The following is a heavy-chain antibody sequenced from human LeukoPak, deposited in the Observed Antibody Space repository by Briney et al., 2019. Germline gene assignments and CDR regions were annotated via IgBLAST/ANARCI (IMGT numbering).Heavy chain of an antibody. D-gene: IGHD6-13*01. J-gene: IGHJ6*03. V-gene: IGHV1/OR15-1*04. Sequence: ASVTVSCKASGYIFTDYYMHWVRQAPGQELGWMGRINPNSGGTNYAQKFQGRVTITADESTSTAYMELSSLRSEDTAVYYCASLFLAAAGTVYYYMDVWGKGTTVTVSS. CDR2: INPNSGGT. CDR3: ASLFLAAAGTVYYYMDV. CDR1: GYIFTDYY.